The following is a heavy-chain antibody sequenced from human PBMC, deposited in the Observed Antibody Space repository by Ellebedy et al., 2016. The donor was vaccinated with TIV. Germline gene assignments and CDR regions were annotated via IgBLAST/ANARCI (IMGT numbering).Heavy chain of an antibody. V-gene: IGHV3-23*01. J-gene: IGHJ5*02. CDR1: GFTFTTYA. CDR2: IGGSGGST. CDR3: AKGGRGNWFDP. Sequence: GESLKISCAASGFTFTTYAMSWVRQAPGKGLEWVSTIGGSGGSTYYADSVKGRFTISRDNAKNTLYLQMNSLGAEDTAVYYCAKGGRGNWFDPWGQGTLVTVSS. D-gene: IGHD3-16*01.